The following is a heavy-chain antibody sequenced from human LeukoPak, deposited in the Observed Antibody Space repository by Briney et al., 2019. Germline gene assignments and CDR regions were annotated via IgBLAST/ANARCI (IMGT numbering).Heavy chain of an antibody. D-gene: IGHD3-10*01. CDR1: GGFISNYY. J-gene: IGHJ5*02. CDR3: ARAHYYGSGSYFWFDP. V-gene: IGHV4-59*01. Sequence: SETLSLTCTVSGGFISNYYWNWIRQPPGKGLEWIGYMYYSGITNYNPSLKSRVTISADTSKNQFSLKLSSVTAADTAVYYCARAHYYGSGSYFWFDPWGQGTLVTVSS. CDR2: MYYSGIT.